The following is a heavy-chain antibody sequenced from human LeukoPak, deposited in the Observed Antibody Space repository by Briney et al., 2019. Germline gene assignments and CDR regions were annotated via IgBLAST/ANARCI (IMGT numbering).Heavy chain of an antibody. CDR2: ISSSGSAI. Sequence: GGSLRLSCAASGFTFSDYYMTWIRQAPGKGLEWVSYISSSGSAIYYADSVKGRFTVSRDNAKNSLYLQMNSLRAEDTAVYYCARDQGVDGVDLSGQGTLVTVSS. J-gene: IGHJ5*02. CDR3: ARDQGVDGVDL. D-gene: IGHD5-12*01. CDR1: GFTFSDYY. V-gene: IGHV3-11*04.